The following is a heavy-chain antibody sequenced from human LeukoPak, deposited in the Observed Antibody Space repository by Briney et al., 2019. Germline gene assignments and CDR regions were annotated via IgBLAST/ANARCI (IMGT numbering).Heavy chain of an antibody. CDR1: GYTFTSYG. D-gene: IGHD3-22*01. CDR3: ARGGPFTYYYDSSGYTLTDFDY. J-gene: IGHJ4*02. Sequence: ASVKVSCKASGYTFTSYGISWVRQAPGQGLEWMGWISAYNGNTNYAQKLQGGVTMTTDTSTSTAYMELRSLRSDDTAVYYCARGGPFTYYYDSSGYTLTDFDYWGQGTLVTVSS. CDR2: ISAYNGNT. V-gene: IGHV1-18*01.